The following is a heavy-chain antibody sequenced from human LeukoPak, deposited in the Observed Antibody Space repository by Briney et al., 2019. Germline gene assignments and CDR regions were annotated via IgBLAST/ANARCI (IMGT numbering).Heavy chain of an antibody. CDR2: ISAYNGNT. Sequence: ASMKVSCKASGYTFTSYGISWVRQAPGQGLEWMGCISAYNGNTNYAQKLQGRVTMTTDTSTSTAYMQLRSLRSDDTAVYYCARTPGVSGYFDSSQKFDFWGQGTLVTVSS. CDR1: GYTFTSYG. V-gene: IGHV1-18*04. CDR3: ARTPGVSGYFDSSQKFDF. D-gene: IGHD3-9*01. J-gene: IGHJ4*02.